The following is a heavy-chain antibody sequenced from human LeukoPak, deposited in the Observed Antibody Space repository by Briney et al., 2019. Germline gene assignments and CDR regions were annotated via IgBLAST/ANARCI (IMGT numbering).Heavy chain of an antibody. V-gene: IGHV1-2*02. CDR2: INPNSGAT. D-gene: IGHD1-1*01. Sequence: ASVKVSCKASGYTFTGYHMHWVRQAPGQGLEWMAWINPNSGATDCAQKFQGRVTMTRDTSTNTVYMALSKLRSDDTAVYYCARLNGNYFDYWGQGTLVTVSS. CDR3: ARLNGNYFDY. CDR1: GYTFTGYH. J-gene: IGHJ4*02.